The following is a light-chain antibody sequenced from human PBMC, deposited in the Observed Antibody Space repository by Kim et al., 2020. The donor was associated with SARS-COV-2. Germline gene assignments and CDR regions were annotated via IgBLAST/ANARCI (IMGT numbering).Light chain of an antibody. CDR2: DVS. V-gene: IGLV2-14*03. CDR1: SSDVGGYNY. CDR3: SSYTSSSTEV. Sequence: GQSITISCTGTSSDVGGYNYVSWYQQHPGKAPKLMIYDVSNRPSGVSIRFSGSKSGNTASLTISGLQAEDEADYYCSSYTSSSTEVFGTGTKVTVL. J-gene: IGLJ1*01.